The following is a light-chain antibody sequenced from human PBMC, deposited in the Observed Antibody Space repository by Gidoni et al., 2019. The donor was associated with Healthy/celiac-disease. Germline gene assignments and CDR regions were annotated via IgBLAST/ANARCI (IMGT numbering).Light chain of an antibody. CDR2: AAS. J-gene: IGKJ5*01. CDR3: QQSYSTLIT. CDR1: QSISSY. Sequence: DIQMTQSPSSLSASVGDRVTITCRASQSISSYLNWYQQKPGKAPKLLIYAASSLQSGVPSRFSGSGSGTDFTLTSSSLQPEDFATYYCQQSYSTLITFGQXTRLEIK. V-gene: IGKV1-39*01.